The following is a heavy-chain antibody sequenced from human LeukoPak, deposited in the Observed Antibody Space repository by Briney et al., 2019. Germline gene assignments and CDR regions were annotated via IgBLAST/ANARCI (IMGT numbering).Heavy chain of an antibody. CDR2: INPDGSEK. CDR1: GFTFSSHG. J-gene: IGHJ6*04. V-gene: IGHV3-7*01. Sequence: GGSLRLSCGASGFTFSSHGMNWVRQAPGNGLEWVANINPDGSEKYSVDSVTGRFTISRDNAENTVFLQMNSLRAEDSAVYYCARDLAAWDVWGKGTTVTVSS. D-gene: IGHD2-15*01. CDR3: ARDLAAWDV.